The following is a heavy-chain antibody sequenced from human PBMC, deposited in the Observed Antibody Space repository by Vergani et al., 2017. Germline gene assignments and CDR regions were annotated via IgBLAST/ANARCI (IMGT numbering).Heavy chain of an antibody. CDR3: ARARGVDYGGNSGIYFDY. CDR1: GGSISSYY. CDR2: IYYSGST. D-gene: IGHD4-23*01. J-gene: IGHJ4*02. V-gene: IGHV4-59*01. Sequence: QVQLQQWGAGLLKPSETLSLTCAVYGGSISSYYWSWIRQPPGKGLEWIGYIYYSGSTNYNPSLKSRVTISVDTSKNQFSLKLSSVTAADTAVYYCARARGVDYGGNSGIYFDYWGQGTLVTVSS.